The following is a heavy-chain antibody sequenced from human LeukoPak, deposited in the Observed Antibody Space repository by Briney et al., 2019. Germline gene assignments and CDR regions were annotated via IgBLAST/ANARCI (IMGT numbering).Heavy chain of an antibody. CDR1: GFTLSSYG. Sequence: GRSLRLSCAASGFTLSSYGMHWVRQAPGKGLEWVAILSYDGSNKYYADSVKGRFTISRDNSKNTLYLQMNSLRAEDTAVYYCAKTALKNYYGSGSYFDYWGQGTLVTVSS. J-gene: IGHJ4*02. V-gene: IGHV3-30*18. CDR3: AKTALKNYYGSGSYFDY. D-gene: IGHD3-10*01. CDR2: LSYDGSNK.